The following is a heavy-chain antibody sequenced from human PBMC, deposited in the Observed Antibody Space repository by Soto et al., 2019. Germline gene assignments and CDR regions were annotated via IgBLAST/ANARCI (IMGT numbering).Heavy chain of an antibody. Sequence: QVQLQESGPGLVKPSQTLSLTCTVSGGSISSGDYYWSWIRQPPGKGLEWIVYIYYSGSTYYNPSLKSRVTISVDTSKNQFSLKLSSVTAADTAVYYCARDVYDFWSGGYGMDVWGQGTTVTVSS. CDR1: GGSISSGDYY. CDR3: ARDVYDFWSGGYGMDV. CDR2: IYYSGST. V-gene: IGHV4-30-4*01. D-gene: IGHD3-3*01. J-gene: IGHJ6*02.